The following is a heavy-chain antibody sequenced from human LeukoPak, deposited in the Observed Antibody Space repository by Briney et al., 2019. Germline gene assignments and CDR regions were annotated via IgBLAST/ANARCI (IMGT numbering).Heavy chain of an antibody. D-gene: IGHD3-10*01. Sequence: PGGSLRLSCAASGFTFSSYAMSWVRQAPGKGLEWVPAISGSGGSTYYADSVKGRFTISRDNSKNTLYLQMNSLRAEDTAVYYCAKGRAYYYGSGSYYNEGEETIEYFQHWGQGTLVTVSS. CDR2: ISGSGGST. V-gene: IGHV3-23*01. CDR3: AKGRAYYYGSGSYYNEGEETIEYFQH. J-gene: IGHJ1*01. CDR1: GFTFSSYA.